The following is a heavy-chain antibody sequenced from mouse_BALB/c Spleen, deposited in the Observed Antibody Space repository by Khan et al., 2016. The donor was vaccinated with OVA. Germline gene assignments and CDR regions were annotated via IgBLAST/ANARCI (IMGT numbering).Heavy chain of an antibody. CDR3: ERLAYYYVSGGFAY. CDR1: GFTFSTYG. D-gene: IGHD1-1*01. Sequence: EVELVESGGDLVKPGGSLKLSCAASGFTFSTYGMSWVRQTPDKRLEWVATISTGGSYTYYPDSVKGRFTISRDNAKNTLYLQMSSLKSEDTAMFYCERLAYYYVSGGFAYWGQGTLVTVSA. J-gene: IGHJ3*01. CDR2: ISTGGSYT. V-gene: IGHV5-6*01.